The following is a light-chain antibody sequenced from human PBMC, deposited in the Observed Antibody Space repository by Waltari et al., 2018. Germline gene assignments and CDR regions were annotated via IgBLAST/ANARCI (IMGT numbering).Light chain of an antibody. CDR1: SSNLGADYD. CDR2: ETS. CDR3: QSYDSSLSGGV. Sequence: QSVLTQPHSVSGAPGQRVTISCTGSSSNLGADYDVNWYQQLPGTAPKLLIHETSNRPTGCPDRFSGSKSGTSASLAITGLQADDEADYYGQSYDSSLSGGVFGGGTKLTVL. J-gene: IGLJ3*02. V-gene: IGLV1-40*01.